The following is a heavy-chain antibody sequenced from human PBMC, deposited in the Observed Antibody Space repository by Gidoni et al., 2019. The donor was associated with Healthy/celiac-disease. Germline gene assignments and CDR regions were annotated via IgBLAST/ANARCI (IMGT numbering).Heavy chain of an antibody. V-gene: IGHV3-30*18. CDR2: ISYDGSNK. J-gene: IGHJ4*02. Sequence: QVQLVESGGGVVQPGRSLRLSCAASGFTFSSYGMHWVRQAPGKGLEWVAVISYDGSNKYYADTVKGRFTISRDNSKNTLYLQMNSLRAEDTAVYYCAKDPGRFLEWLPIDYWGQGTLVTVSS. D-gene: IGHD3-3*01. CDR1: GFTFSSYG. CDR3: AKDPGRFLEWLPIDY.